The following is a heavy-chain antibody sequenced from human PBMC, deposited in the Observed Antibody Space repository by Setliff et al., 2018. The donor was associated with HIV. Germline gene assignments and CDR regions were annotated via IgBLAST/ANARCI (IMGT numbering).Heavy chain of an antibody. D-gene: IGHD3-3*01. CDR1: GFSLATSGMC. Sequence: SGPTLVNPTQTLTLTCTFSGFSLATSGMCVNWTRQHPGKGLEWIGYIYYRGSSYYSPSVRSRVIMSLDTSENHFSLKLTSVTAADTAVYYCARNTFGSDSERLDSWGQGTLVTVSS. CDR2: IYYRGSS. CDR3: ARNTFGSDSERLDS. J-gene: IGHJ4*02. V-gene: IGHV4-31*03.